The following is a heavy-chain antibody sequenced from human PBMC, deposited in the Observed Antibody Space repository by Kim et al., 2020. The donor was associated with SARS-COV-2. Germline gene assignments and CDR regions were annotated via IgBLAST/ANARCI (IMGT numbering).Heavy chain of an antibody. CDR1: GGSISSGGYY. V-gene: IGHV4-31*03. D-gene: IGHD3-10*01. CDR2: IYYSGST. CDR3: ARSPPAELWFGELLAIDAFDI. J-gene: IGHJ3*02. Sequence: SETLSLTCTVSGGSISSGGYYWSWIRQHPGKGLEWIGYIYYSGSTYYNPSLKSRVTISVDTSKNQFSLKLSSVTAADTAVYYCARSPPAELWFGELLAIDAFDIWGQGTMVTVSS.